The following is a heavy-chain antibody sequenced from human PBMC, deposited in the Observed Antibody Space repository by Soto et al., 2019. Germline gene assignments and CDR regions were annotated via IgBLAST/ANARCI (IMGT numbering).Heavy chain of an antibody. CDR2: MNPNSGKT. CDR3: ARGIKYGAYSRWFDP. J-gene: IGHJ5*02. Sequence: QVQLVQSGAEVKKPGASVKVSCKASGYTFTSYDINWVRQATGQGLDYLGWMNPNSGKTAYVQKFHGRVTMTWDTSITTAYMELSSLRSEDTAVYFCARGIKYGAYSRWFDPWGQGNLVTVSS. CDR1: GYTFTSYD. V-gene: IGHV1-8*01. D-gene: IGHD4-17*01.